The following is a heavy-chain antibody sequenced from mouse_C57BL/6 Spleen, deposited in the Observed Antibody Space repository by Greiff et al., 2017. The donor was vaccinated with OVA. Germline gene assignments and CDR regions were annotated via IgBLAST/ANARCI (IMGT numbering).Heavy chain of an antibody. CDR1: GFTFSDAW. J-gene: IGHJ3*01. V-gene: IGHV6-6*01. Sequence: EVKLVESGGGLVQPGGSMKLSCAASGFTFSDAWMDWVRQSPEKGLEWVAEIRNKANNHATYYAESVKGRFTISRDDSKSSVYLQMNSLRAEDTGIYYCTGYYGSSGFFAYWGQGTLVTVSA. CDR3: TGYYGSSGFFAY. CDR2: IRNKANNHAT. D-gene: IGHD1-1*01.